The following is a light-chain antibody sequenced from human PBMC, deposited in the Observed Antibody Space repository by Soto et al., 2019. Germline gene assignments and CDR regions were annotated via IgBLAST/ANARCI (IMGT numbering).Light chain of an antibody. CDR3: QQRYNWPLT. J-gene: IGKJ4*01. CDR2: DAS. Sequence: IVLTQSPGTLSLSPGERATLSCRASQSVSSSYLAWYQQKPGQAPRLLIYDASKRATGIPARFSGSGSGTDFTLTISSLQPEDFAVYYCQQRYNWPLTFGGGTTVDIK. CDR1: QSVSSSY. V-gene: IGKV3D-20*02.